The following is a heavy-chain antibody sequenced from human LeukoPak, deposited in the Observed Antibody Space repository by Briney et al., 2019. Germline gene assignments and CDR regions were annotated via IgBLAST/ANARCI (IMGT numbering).Heavy chain of an antibody. V-gene: IGHV4-4*02. CDR2: INHFGRT. CDR1: GGSISNTNW. J-gene: IGHJ4*02. CDR3: ARSYRAHQTFYSSHFFDY. D-gene: IGHD5-18*01. Sequence: PAGTLSLTCGVSGGSISNTNWWTWIRQPLGKGLEWIGEINHFGRTKYNPSLKSRVTISGDTSKNQLSLKINSLTAADTAVYYCARSYRAHQTFYSSHFFDYWGQGTLVTVSS.